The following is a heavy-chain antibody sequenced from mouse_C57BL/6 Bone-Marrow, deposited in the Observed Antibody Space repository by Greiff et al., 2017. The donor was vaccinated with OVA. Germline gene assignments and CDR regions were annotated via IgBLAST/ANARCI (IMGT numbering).Heavy chain of an antibody. CDR1: GYSITSDY. CDR2: ISYSGST. D-gene: IGHD2-5*01. Sequence: VQLKESGPGLAKPSQTLSLTCSVTGYSITSDYWNWIRKFPGNKLEYMGYISYSGSTYYNPSLKSRISITRDTSKNQYYLQLNSVTTEDTATDYGARSYSNSFYYAMDYWGQGTSVTVSS. J-gene: IGHJ4*01. CDR3: ARSYSNSFYYAMDY. V-gene: IGHV3-8*01.